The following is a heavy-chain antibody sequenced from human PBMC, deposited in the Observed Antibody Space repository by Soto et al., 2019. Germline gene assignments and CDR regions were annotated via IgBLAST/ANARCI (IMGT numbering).Heavy chain of an antibody. V-gene: IGHV3-23*01. CDR2: ISGSGVAT. D-gene: IGHD3-22*01. Sequence: GGSLRLCCAASGITFSNYAMSWVRQAPGKGLEWVSGISGSGVATYYADSVKGRFTISRDNSKNTLFLQMNSLSAEDTAIYYCHYDSSGYYYFDYWGQGTPVTVSS. CDR1: GITFSNYA. CDR3: HYDSSGYYYFDY. J-gene: IGHJ4*02.